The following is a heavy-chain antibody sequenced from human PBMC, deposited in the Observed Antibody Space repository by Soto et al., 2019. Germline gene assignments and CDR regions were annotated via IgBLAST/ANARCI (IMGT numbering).Heavy chain of an antibody. CDR3: ARDLVTMVRGTFDY. CDR2: ISSSSSTI. Sequence: GGSLRLSCAASGFTFSSYSMNWVRQAPGKGLEWVSYISSSSSTIYYADSVKGRFTISRDNAKNSLYLQMNSLRAEDTAVYYCARDLVTMVRGTFDYWGQGTLVTVSS. J-gene: IGHJ4*02. CDR1: GFTFSSYS. V-gene: IGHV3-48*01. D-gene: IGHD3-10*01.